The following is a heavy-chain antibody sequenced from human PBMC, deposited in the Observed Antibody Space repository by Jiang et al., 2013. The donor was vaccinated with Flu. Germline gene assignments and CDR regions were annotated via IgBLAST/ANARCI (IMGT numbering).Heavy chain of an antibody. CDR1: GGTFRSSA. D-gene: IGHD5-18*01. J-gene: IGHJ6*01. Sequence: SSVKVSCKASGGTFRSSAISWVRQALDKALSGGGIVPILDVANYAQKFQGRVTITADKSTNTAYIELSSLRFEDTAVYYCARDWAETAFDGMDVWGQGTTVNVSS. CDR2: IVPILDVA. V-gene: IGHV1-69*04. CDR3: ARDWAETAFDGMDV.